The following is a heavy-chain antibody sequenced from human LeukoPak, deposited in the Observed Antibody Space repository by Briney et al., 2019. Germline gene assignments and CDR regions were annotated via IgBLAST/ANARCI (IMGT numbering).Heavy chain of an antibody. Sequence: PSETLSLTCAVYGGSFRGYYWSWIRQPPGKGLEWIGEINHSGSTNYNPSLKSRVTISVDTSQNQFSLKLNSVTAADTAVYYCARESALYTTINLCYFDYWGQGTLVTVSS. J-gene: IGHJ4*02. CDR3: ARESALYTTINLCYFDY. CDR2: INHSGST. D-gene: IGHD1-1*01. CDR1: GGSFRGYY. V-gene: IGHV4-34*01.